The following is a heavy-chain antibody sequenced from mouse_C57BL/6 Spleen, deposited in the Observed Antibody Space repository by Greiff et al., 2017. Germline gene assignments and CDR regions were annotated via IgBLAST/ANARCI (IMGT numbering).Heavy chain of an antibody. J-gene: IGHJ2*01. CDR2: INPNYGTT. Sequence: VQLKESGPELVKPGASVKISCKASGYSFTDYNMNWVKQSNGKSLEWIGVINPNYGTTSYNQKFKGKATLTVDQSSSTAYMQLNSLTSEDSAVYYCARGGDGYYVEYSFDYWGQGTTLTVSS. CDR3: ARGGDGYYVEYSFDY. CDR1: GYSFTDYN. V-gene: IGHV1-39*01. D-gene: IGHD2-3*01.